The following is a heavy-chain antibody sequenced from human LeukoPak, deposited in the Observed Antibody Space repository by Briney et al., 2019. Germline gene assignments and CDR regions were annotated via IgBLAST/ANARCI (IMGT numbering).Heavy chain of an antibody. Sequence: SETLSLTCSVSGGSISSYYWSWIRQPAGKGLEWIGRIYTSGSTNYNPSLKSRVTMSVDTSKNQFSLKLSSVTAADTAVYYCARDSSTSATMDVWGKGTTVTVSS. CDR2: IYTSGST. J-gene: IGHJ6*03. D-gene: IGHD2-2*01. CDR1: GGSISSYY. V-gene: IGHV4-4*07. CDR3: ARDSSTSATMDV.